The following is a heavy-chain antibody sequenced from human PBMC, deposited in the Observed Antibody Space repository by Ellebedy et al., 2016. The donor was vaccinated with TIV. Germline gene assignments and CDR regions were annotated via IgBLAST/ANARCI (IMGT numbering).Heavy chain of an antibody. CDR2: VYYSASA. D-gene: IGHD4-23*01. CDR1: GGSISSSNNYY. J-gene: IGHJ4*02. V-gene: IGHV4-39*07. CDR3: ARDYGGNSFFVGY. Sequence: SETLSLTXTVSGGSISSSNNYYWGWIRQPPGKGLEWIGSVYYSASAHYNPSLRSRVTVSVDTSKNQFSLKLSSVTAADTAVYYCARDYGGNSFFVGYWGQGTLVTVSS.